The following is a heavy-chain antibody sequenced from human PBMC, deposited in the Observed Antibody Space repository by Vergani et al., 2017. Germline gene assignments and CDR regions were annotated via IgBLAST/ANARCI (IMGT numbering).Heavy chain of an antibody. V-gene: IGHV3-15*01. CDR3: TTEFAWTTVVMGGY. D-gene: IGHD4-23*01. CDR1: GFTFSNAG. CDR2: IKSKTDGGTT. Sequence: EVQLVESGGGLVKPGGSLRLSCAASGFTFSNAGMGWVRQAPGKGLGGLGRIKSKTDGGTTDYAAPVKGRFTISRDDPKNTLYLQMNSLKTEDTAVYYCTTEFAWTTVVMGGYWGQGTLVTVSS. J-gene: IGHJ4*02.